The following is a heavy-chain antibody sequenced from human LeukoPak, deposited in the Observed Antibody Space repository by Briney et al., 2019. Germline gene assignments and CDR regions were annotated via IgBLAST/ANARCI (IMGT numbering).Heavy chain of an antibody. CDR3: ARGRSHIVVVPAATFDY. V-gene: IGHV4-34*01. Sequence: SETLSLTCAVYGGSFSGYYWSWIRQPPGKGLEWIGEINHSGSTNYNPSLKSRVTISVDTSKNQFSLKLSSVTAADTAVYYCARGRSHIVVVPAATFDYWGQGTLVTVSS. D-gene: IGHD2-2*01. J-gene: IGHJ4*02. CDR1: GGSFSGYY. CDR2: INHSGST.